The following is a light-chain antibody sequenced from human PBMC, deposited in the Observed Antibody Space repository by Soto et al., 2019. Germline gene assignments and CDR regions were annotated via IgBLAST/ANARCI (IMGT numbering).Light chain of an antibody. J-gene: IGKJ1*01. Sequence: EIVMTQSPATLSVSPGERATLSCRASQSVSSNLAWYQQKHGQAPRLLIYGASTRATGIPARFSGSGSGTEFTLTITSLQSEDFAVYYCQQYNYWPTFGQGTKVEIK. V-gene: IGKV3-15*01. CDR2: GAS. CDR1: QSVSSN. CDR3: QQYNYWPT.